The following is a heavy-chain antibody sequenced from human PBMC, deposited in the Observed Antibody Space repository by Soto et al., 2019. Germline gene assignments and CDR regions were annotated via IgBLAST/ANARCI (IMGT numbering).Heavy chain of an antibody. J-gene: IGHJ4*02. CDR2: IQSDGSSI. CDR3: ARSGRIDH. V-gene: IGHV3-74*01. CDR1: GFIFNNYW. Sequence: EVQMVESGGGLVQPGGSLRLSCAASGFIFNNYWMHWVRQVPGKGLMWVSRIQSDGSSIDYADSVKGRFTISRDNAKNTVYLQMNGLRVEDTAVYYCARSGRIDHWGQGTLVTVSS. D-gene: IGHD3-3*01.